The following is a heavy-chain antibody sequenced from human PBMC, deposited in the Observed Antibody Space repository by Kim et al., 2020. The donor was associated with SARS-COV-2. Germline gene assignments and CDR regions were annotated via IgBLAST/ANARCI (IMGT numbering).Heavy chain of an antibody. CDR3: ARNVLRYFDWLAYFDY. Sequence: SVKVSCKASGGTFSSYAISWVRQAPGQGLEWMGGIIPIFGTANYAQKFQGRVTITADKSTSTAYMELSSLRSEGTAVYYCARNVLRYFDWLAYFDYWGQGTLVTVSS. D-gene: IGHD3-9*01. CDR1: GGTFSSYA. CDR2: IIPIFGTA. J-gene: IGHJ4*02. V-gene: IGHV1-69*06.